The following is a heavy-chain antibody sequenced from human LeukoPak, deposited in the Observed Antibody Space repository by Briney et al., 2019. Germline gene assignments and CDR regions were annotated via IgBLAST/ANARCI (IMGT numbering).Heavy chain of an antibody. D-gene: IGHD2-8*01. CDR1: GFDVTIYY. V-gene: IGHV3-53*01. Sequence: GGSLRLSCAASGFDVTIYYMTWVRQAPGKGLEWVSVIYSGGSAYYADSVKGRFSISRDNTKGSLFLQLNSLRAEDTAVYYCARDLGYCTNGVCHTRFDYWGQGTLVAVSS. CDR2: IYSGGSA. CDR3: ARDLGYCTNGVCHTRFDY. J-gene: IGHJ4*02.